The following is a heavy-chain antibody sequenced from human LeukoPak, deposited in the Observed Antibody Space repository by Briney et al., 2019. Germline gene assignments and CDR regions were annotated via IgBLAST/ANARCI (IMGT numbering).Heavy chain of an antibody. J-gene: IGHJ4*02. CDR1: GFTFSRYG. CDR3: AKGHLLLWFGELEDY. D-gene: IGHD3-10*01. Sequence: PGGSLRLSCAASGFTFSRYGMHWVRQAPGKGLEWVAVISYDGSNKYYADSVKGRFTISRDNSKNTLYLQMNSLRAEDTAVYYCAKGHLLLWFGELEDYWGQGTLVTVSS. V-gene: IGHV3-30*18. CDR2: ISYDGSNK.